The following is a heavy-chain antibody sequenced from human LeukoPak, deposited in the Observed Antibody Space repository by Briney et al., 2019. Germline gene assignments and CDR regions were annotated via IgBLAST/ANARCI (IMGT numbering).Heavy chain of an antibody. D-gene: IGHD3-22*01. CDR1: GFSFSSYE. V-gene: IGHV3-48*03. J-gene: IGHJ4*02. Sequence: GGSLRLSCAASGFSFSSYEMNWVRQAPGKGLEWVSYISSRGGMIYYADSVKGRFTISRDNAKNSLYLQMNGLRAEDTAVYYCARGRSSGYLLDYWGQGTLVTVSS. CDR2: ISSRGGMI. CDR3: ARGRSSGYLLDY.